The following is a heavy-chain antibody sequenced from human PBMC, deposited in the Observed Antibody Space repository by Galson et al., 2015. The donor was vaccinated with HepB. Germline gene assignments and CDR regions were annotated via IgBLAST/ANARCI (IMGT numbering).Heavy chain of an antibody. D-gene: IGHD2-21*02. J-gene: IGHJ3*02. CDR3: AKSSSYAEFLTAPDSFDI. CDR1: GFTFSNYA. CDR2: ISAYSSST. Sequence: SLRLSCAASGFTFSNYAMSWVRQAPGKGLEWVSVISAYSSSTYYADSVKGRFTISRDNSKNTLYLQMNSLRAEDTAVYHCAKSSSYAEFLTAPDSFDIWGQGTLVTVSS. V-gene: IGHV3-23*01.